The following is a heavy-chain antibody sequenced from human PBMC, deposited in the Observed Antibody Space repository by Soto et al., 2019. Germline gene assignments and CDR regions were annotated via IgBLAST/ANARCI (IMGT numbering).Heavy chain of an antibody. CDR2: ISGSGGST. Sequence: EVQLLESGGGLVQPGGSLRLSCAASGFTFSSYAMSWVRQAPGKGLEWVSAISGSGGSTYYADSVKGRFTISRDNSNNALALQMNSLRAEDTAVYYCARAAQLWGYFDYWGQGTLVTVSS. CDR3: ARAAQLWGYFDY. CDR1: GFTFSSYA. J-gene: IGHJ4*02. V-gene: IGHV3-23*01. D-gene: IGHD5-18*01.